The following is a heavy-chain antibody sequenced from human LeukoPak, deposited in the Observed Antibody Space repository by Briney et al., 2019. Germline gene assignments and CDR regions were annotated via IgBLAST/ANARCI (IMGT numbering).Heavy chain of an antibody. D-gene: IGHD3-10*01. V-gene: IGHV4-59*01. CDR3: ARDSYGSGSFNLYFDL. Sequence: SETLSLTCTVSGGSISNYYWSWIRQPPGKGLEWIGYISYSGSTNYNPSLKSRVTISVDTSKNQFSLKLSSVAAADTAVYYCARDSYGSGSFNLYFDLWGRGTLVTVSS. CDR2: ISYSGST. J-gene: IGHJ2*01. CDR1: GGSISNYY.